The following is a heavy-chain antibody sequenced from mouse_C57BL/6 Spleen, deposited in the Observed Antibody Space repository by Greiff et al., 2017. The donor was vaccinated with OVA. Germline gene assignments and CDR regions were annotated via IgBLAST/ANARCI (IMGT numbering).Heavy chain of an antibody. CDR3: ARYGLYAMDY. D-gene: IGHD1-1*02. J-gene: IGHJ4*01. V-gene: IGHV1-82*01. CDR2: IYPGDGDT. Sequence: VQLQQSGPELVKPGASVKISCKASGYAFSSSWMNWVKQRPGKGLEWIGRIYPGDGDTNYNGKFKGKATLTADKSSSTAYMQLSSLTSEDSAVYFCARYGLYAMDYWGQGTSVTVSS. CDR1: GYAFSSSW.